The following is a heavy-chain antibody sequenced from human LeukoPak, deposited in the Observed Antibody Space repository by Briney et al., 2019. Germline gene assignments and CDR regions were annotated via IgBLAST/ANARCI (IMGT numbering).Heavy chain of an antibody. CDR1: GFTFSSYW. V-gene: IGHV3-74*01. CDR2: INSDGSST. CDR3: ARVLRYNWNPTCYFDY. Sequence: AGGSLRLSCAASGFTFSSYWMHWVRHAPGKGLVWVSRINSDGSSTSYADSVKGRFTISRDNDKNTLYLQMNSLRAEDTAVYYCARVLRYNWNPTCYFDYWGQGTLVTVSS. J-gene: IGHJ4*02. D-gene: IGHD1-20*01.